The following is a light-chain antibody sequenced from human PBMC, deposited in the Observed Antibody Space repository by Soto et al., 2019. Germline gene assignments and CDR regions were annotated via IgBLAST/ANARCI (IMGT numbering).Light chain of an antibody. CDR3: QQYGSSGT. CDR2: GAS. CDR1: QSVSNNY. J-gene: IGKJ1*01. V-gene: IGKV3-20*01. Sequence: EIVFTQSPCTLSLSPGERATLSCRASQSVSNNYLAWYQQKPGQAPRLLIYGASNRATGIPDRFSGSGSGTDFTLTISRLEPDDFAVYYCQQYGSSGTFGQGTKVDIK.